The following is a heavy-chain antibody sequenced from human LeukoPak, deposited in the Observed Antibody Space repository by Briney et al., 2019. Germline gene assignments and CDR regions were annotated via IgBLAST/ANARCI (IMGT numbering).Heavy chain of an antibody. Sequence: GGSLRLSCAASGFTFSSYAMGWVRQAPGKGLEWVSAISGSGGSTYYADSVKGRFTISRDNSKNTLYLQMNSLRAEDTAVYYCAKGYYYDSSGYYYVMEGFDYWGQGTLVTVSS. CDR2: ISGSGGST. D-gene: IGHD3-22*01. CDR3: AKGYYYDSSGYYYVMEGFDY. J-gene: IGHJ4*02. CDR1: GFTFSSYA. V-gene: IGHV3-23*01.